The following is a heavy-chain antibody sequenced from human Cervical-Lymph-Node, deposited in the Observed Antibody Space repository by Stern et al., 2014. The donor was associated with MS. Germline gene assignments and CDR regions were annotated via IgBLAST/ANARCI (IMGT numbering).Heavy chain of an antibody. J-gene: IGHJ4*02. CDR2: ITNVGST. CDR3: ARDTSSPERSDW. D-gene: IGHD1-1*01. Sequence: EVQLVESGGGVIQPGASLRLSCTASGFTVSRDYMTWVRPAPGQGLEWVSLITNVGSTFYTDSVKGRFTISRDDSKNTVYLHMTSLRAEDTAMYYCARDTSSPERSDWWGQGTLVTVSS. CDR1: GFTVSRDY. V-gene: IGHV3-53*01.